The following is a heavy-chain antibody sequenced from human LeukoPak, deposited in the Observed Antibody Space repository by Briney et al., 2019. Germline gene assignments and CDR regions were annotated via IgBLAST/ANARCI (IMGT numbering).Heavy chain of an antibody. J-gene: IGHJ4*02. Sequence: PGGSLRLSCVVSGFTFSSYAMSWVRQAPGKGLEWVSSISGSGSSTFYADSVKGRFTVSRDNSKNTLYLQMSSLRAEDTAVYYCAKDGGSGHDYRGLYYFDYWGQGTLVTVSS. V-gene: IGHV3-23*01. D-gene: IGHD5-12*01. CDR1: GFTFSSYA. CDR3: AKDGGSGHDYRGLYYFDY. CDR2: ISGSGSST.